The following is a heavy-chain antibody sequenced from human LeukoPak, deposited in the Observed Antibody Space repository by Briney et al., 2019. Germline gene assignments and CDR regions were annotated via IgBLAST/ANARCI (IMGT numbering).Heavy chain of an antibody. CDR1: GFTFSSYG. CDR2: IWYDGSNK. V-gene: IGHV3-33*01. Sequence: PGGSLRLSCAASGFTFSSYGMHWVRQAPGKGLEWVAVIWYDGSNKYYADSVKGRFTISRDNSKNTLYLQMNSLRAEDTAVYYCARAGDSSGYYGIYYYYYMDVWGKGTTVTVSS. CDR3: ARAGDSSGYYGIYYYYYMDV. J-gene: IGHJ6*03. D-gene: IGHD3-22*01.